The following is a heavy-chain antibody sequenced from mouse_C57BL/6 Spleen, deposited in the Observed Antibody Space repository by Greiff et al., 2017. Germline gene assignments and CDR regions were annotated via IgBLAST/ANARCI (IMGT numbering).Heavy chain of an antibody. CDR1: GFTFSDYY. J-gene: IGHJ1*03. V-gene: IGHV5-16*01. Sequence: EVQVVESEGGLVQPGSSMKLSCTASGFTFSDYYMAWVRQVPEKGLEWVANINYDGSSTYYLDSLKSRFIISRDNAKNILYLQMSSLKSEDTATYYCARESTSWYFDVWGTGTTVTVSS. CDR2: INYDGSST. CDR3: ARESTSWYFDV. D-gene: IGHD5-1*01.